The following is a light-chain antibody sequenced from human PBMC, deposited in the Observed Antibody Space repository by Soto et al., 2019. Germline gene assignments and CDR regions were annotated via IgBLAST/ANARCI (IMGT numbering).Light chain of an antibody. V-gene: IGKV3-15*01. CDR3: QHYGTSSIT. J-gene: IGKJ5*01. CDR2: GAS. Sequence: DKVVTQAPATLSLSPVEKPTLYCRASQSVSSNLAWYQQKPGQAPRLLIYGASTRATGIPARFSGSGYGTEFTLTISRLQSEDFSVYDCQHYGTSSITFGQGTRLDIK. CDR1: QSVSSN.